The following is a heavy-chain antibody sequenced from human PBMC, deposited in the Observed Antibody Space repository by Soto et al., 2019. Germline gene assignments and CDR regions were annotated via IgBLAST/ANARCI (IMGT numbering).Heavy chain of an antibody. V-gene: IGHV1-8*01. CDR3: VRERAYGCYWFDP. CDR2: MNPNSGNT. CDR1: GYTFASYD. D-gene: IGHD3-16*01. J-gene: IGHJ5*02. Sequence: QVQLVQSGAEVKKPGASVKVSCKASGYTFASYDINWVRQATGQGLEWMGWMNPNSGNTGYAQNFQGRVTMTRDTSISTAYMELSSLRSEDTAVYYCVRERAYGCYWFDPWGQGTLVTVSS.